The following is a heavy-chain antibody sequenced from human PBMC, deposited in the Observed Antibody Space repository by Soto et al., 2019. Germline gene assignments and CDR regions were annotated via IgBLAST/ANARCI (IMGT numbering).Heavy chain of an antibody. CDR2: ASYSGSP. Sequence: QVQLQESGPGLVKPSETLSLTCTVSGGSIGSHYWSWIRQPPGEGLEWIGRASYSGSPNYNPSLKGRIPISIGPVKNQFPLKLTSVTAASPAVYYCARKWGGDYWGQGTLVTVSS. D-gene: IGHD3-16*01. V-gene: IGHV4-59*08. CDR1: GGSIGSHY. J-gene: IGHJ4*02. CDR3: ARKWGGDY.